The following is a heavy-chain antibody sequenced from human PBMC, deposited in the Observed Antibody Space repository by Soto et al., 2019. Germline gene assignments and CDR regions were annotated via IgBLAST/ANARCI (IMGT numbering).Heavy chain of an antibody. J-gene: IGHJ3*02. CDR1: GGSISSGGYY. Sequence: SETLSLTCTVSGGSISSGGYYWSWIRQHPGKGLEWIGYIYYSGSTYYNPSLKSRVTISVDTSKNQFSLKLSSVTAADTAVYCCVRDGYNSRAFDIWGQGTMVTVS. V-gene: IGHV4-31*03. CDR3: VRDGYNSRAFDI. D-gene: IGHD5-12*01. CDR2: IYYSGST.